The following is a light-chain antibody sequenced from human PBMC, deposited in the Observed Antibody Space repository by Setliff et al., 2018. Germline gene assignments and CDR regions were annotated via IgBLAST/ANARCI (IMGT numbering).Light chain of an antibody. CDR1: TSNIGSNP. CDR2: SNN. V-gene: IGLV1-44*01. J-gene: IGLJ1*01. CDR3: EAWDDSLNGYV. Sequence: LAQPPSASGTPGQRITISCSGGTSNIGSNPVNWYQQLPGTAPKLLIYSNNQRPSGVPDRFSGSKSGTSASLAVSGLQSEDEADFYCEAWDDSLNGYVFGSGTKVTIL.